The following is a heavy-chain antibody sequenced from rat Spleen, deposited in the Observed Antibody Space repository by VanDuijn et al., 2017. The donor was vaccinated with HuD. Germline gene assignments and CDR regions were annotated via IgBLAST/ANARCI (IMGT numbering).Heavy chain of an antibody. V-gene: IGHV5-19*01. J-gene: IGHJ3*01. CDR2: ISPSGGST. CDR1: GFTFSNYG. CDR3: ATAGSRISRFAY. Sequence: EVQLVESGGGLVQPGRSLKLSCAASGFTFSNYGMHWIRQAPMKGLEWVASISPSGGSTHYGDSVKGRFTISRDNAESTLYLQMDSLGSEDTATYYCATAGSRISRFAYWGQGTLVTVSS. D-gene: IGHD2-7*01.